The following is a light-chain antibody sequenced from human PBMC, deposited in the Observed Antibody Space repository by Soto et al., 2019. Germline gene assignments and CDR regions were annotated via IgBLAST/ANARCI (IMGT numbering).Light chain of an antibody. CDR3: HQHQGPPLT. Sequence: NNSKSSQSVLSSSNNKNYLAWYQQRPGQPPKLLIYWASTRESGVPDRFSGSGSGKDFTLTISDVQAEDVAVYSCHQHQGPPLTFGQGTRLEIK. CDR2: WAS. CDR1: QSVLSSSNNKNY. V-gene: IGKV4-1*01. J-gene: IGKJ5*01.